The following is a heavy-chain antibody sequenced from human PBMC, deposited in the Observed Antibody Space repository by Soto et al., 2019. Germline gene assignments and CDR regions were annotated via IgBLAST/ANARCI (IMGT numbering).Heavy chain of an antibody. Sequence: ASVKVSCKASGYTFTGYYMHWVRQAPGQGLEWMGWINPNSGGTNYAQKFQGRVTMTRDTSISTAYMELSRLRSGDTAVYYCARFRYSSGWYRVGHFDYWGQGTLVTVSS. J-gene: IGHJ4*02. V-gene: IGHV1-2*02. D-gene: IGHD6-19*01. CDR1: GYTFTGYY. CDR3: ARFRYSSGWYRVGHFDY. CDR2: INPNSGGT.